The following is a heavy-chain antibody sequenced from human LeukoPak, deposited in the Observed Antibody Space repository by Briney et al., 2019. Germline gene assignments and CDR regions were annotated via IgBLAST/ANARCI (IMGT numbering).Heavy chain of an antibody. V-gene: IGHV3-20*04. J-gene: IGHJ4*02. CDR2: INWSGGST. Sequence: GGSLRLSCAASGFTFDDYGMSWVRQVPGKGLEWVSGINWSGGSTGYADSVKGRFTISRDNAKNSLYLQMNSLRAEDTALYYCARDSGVHATILVINDYWGQGTLATVSS. CDR1: GFTFDDYG. CDR3: ARDSGVHATILVINDY. D-gene: IGHD3-22*01.